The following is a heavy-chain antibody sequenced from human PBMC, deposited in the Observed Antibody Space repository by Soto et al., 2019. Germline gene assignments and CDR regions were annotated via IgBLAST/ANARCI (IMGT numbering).Heavy chain of an antibody. J-gene: IGHJ4*02. Sequence: GSLLPSCSASGFTFSSYAMHWVRQAPGKGLEWVAVISYDGSNKYYADSVKGRFTISRDNSKNTLYLQMNSLRAEDTAVYYCARDPFGDYCMDYWGQGTLVTVYS. CDR2: ISYDGSNK. V-gene: IGHV3-30-3*01. CDR1: GFTFSSYA. D-gene: IGHD4-17*01. CDR3: ARDPFGDYCMDY.